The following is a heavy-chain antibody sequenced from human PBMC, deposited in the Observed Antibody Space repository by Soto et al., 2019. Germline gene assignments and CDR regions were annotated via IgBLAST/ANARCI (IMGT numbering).Heavy chain of an antibody. CDR2: IIPIFGTA. CDR3: ARDPMDIVATISGPKLPYYYYYGMDV. Sequence: ASVKVSCKASGGTFSSYAISWVRQAPGQGLEWMGGIIPIFGTANYAQKFQGRVTITADESTSTAYMELSSLRSEDTAVYYCARDPMDIVATISGPKLPYYYYYGMDVWGQGTTVTVSS. J-gene: IGHJ6*02. D-gene: IGHD5-12*01. CDR1: GGTFSSYA. V-gene: IGHV1-69*13.